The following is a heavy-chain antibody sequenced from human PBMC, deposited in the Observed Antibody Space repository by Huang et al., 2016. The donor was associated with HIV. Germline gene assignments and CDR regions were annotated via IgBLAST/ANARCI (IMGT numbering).Heavy chain of an antibody. CDR1: GGSISTSDYF. D-gene: IGHD3-9*01. Sequence: QLQLQESGPGLVNPSETLSLTCIVSGGSISTSDYFWGWIRQPPGKGLEWIGSIYFSVSTYYNPSLKSRVTVSADTSSNQFSLNMRSVTAADTAVYYCARQLKVLVIGPGLDALDLWGQGTMVTVAS. CDR3: ARQLKVLVIGPGLDALDL. J-gene: IGHJ3*01. V-gene: IGHV4-39*01. CDR2: IYFSVST.